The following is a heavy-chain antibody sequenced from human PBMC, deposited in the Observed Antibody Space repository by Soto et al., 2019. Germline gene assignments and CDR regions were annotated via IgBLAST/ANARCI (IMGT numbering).Heavy chain of an antibody. Sequence: LRLSCAASGFTFSDYYMSWIRQAPGKGLEWVSYISSGGTTIYYADSVKGRFTISRDDAKNSLYLQMNSLRAEDTAVYFCATKGGGNYFGFDPWGQGTLVTVSS. V-gene: IGHV3-11*01. CDR3: ATKGGGNYFGFDP. CDR2: ISSGGTTI. CDR1: GFTFSDYY. J-gene: IGHJ5*02. D-gene: IGHD3-10*01.